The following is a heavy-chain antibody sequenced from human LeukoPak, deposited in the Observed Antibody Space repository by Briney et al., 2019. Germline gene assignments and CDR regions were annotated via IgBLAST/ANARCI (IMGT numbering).Heavy chain of an antibody. D-gene: IGHD7-27*01. V-gene: IGHV4-61*01. Sequence: SGTLSLTCAVSGGSISSGNYYWSWIRQPPGKGLEWIGYIYYSGSTNYNPSLKSRVTISVDTSKNQFSLKLSSVTAADTAVYYCARDLFNWGSGGNWFDPWGQGTLVTVSS. J-gene: IGHJ5*02. CDR3: ARDLFNWGSGGNWFDP. CDR1: GGSISSGNYY. CDR2: IYYSGST.